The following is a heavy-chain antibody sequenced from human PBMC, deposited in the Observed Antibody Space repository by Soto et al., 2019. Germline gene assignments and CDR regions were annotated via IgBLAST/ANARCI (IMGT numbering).Heavy chain of an antibody. V-gene: IGHV3-23*01. CDR1: GFTFSSYA. Sequence: PGGSLRLSCAASGFTFSSYAMSWVRQAPGKGLEWVSSIGGSDGTTYYAGFVNGRFIISRDYSTNTVYMHMNSLRAEDTATYYCAKYLLPTVPHFDYWGQGTLVTVSS. J-gene: IGHJ4*02. CDR3: AKYLLPTVPHFDY. D-gene: IGHD4-17*01. CDR2: IGGSDGTT.